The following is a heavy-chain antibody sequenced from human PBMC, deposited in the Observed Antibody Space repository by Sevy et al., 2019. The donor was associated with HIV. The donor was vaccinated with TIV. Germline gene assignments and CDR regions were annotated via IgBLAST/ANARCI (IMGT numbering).Heavy chain of an antibody. D-gene: IGHD6-6*01. V-gene: IGHV3-73*01. Sequence: GGSLRLSCAASGFTFSGSAMHWDRQASGKGLEWVGRIRSKANSYATAHAASVKGRFTISRDDSKNTAYLQMNSLKTEDTAVYYCTRLREYSSSYGYYYYGMDVWGQGTTVTVSS. J-gene: IGHJ6*02. CDR2: IRSKANSYAT. CDR3: TRLREYSSSYGYYYYGMDV. CDR1: GFTFSGSA.